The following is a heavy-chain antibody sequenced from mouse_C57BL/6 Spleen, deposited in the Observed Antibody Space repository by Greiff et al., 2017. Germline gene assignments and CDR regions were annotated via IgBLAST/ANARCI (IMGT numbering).Heavy chain of an antibody. CDR1: GYTFTCYW. Sequence: VQLQQPGAELVKPGASVKVSCKASGYTFTCYWMHWVKQRPGQVLEWIGRIHPSDSDTNYNQKFKGKATLPVDKSSSTAYMQLSSLTSEDSAVYYCAIFSRGYFDVWGTGTTVTVSS. CDR3: AIFSRGYFDV. CDR2: IHPSDSDT. V-gene: IGHV1-74*01. D-gene: IGHD1-1*01. J-gene: IGHJ1*03.